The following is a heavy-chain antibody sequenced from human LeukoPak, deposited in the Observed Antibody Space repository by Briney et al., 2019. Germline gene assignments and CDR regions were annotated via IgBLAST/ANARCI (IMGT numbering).Heavy chain of an antibody. CDR2: IYSDGRT. D-gene: IGHD3-10*01. Sequence: SETLSLTCTVSGGSISTYHWSWIRQPAGKGLEWIGRIYSDGRTNYDLSLSSRLAMSVDTSKNQFSLKLSSVTAADTAVYYCARDLSSRGVISLDYWGQGTLVTVSS. CDR3: ARDLSSRGVISLDY. J-gene: IGHJ4*02. V-gene: IGHV4-4*07. CDR1: GGSISTYH.